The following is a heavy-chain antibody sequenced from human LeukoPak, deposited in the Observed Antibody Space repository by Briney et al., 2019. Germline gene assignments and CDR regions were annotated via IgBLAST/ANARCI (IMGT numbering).Heavy chain of an antibody. CDR2: INHSGST. CDR3: ARGGIPRATYYYDSSGYYYGYNWFDP. J-gene: IGHJ5*02. Sequence: SETLSLTCAVYGGSFSGYYWSWIRQPPGKGLEWIGEINHSGSTNYNPSLRSRVTISVDTSKNQFSLKLSSVTAADTAVYYCARGGIPRATYYYDSSGYYYGYNWFDPWGQGTLVTVSS. D-gene: IGHD3-22*01. V-gene: IGHV4-34*01. CDR1: GGSFSGYY.